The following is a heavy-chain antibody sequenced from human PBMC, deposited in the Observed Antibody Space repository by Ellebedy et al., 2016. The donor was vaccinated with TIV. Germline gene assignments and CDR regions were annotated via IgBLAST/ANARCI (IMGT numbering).Heavy chain of an antibody. J-gene: IGHJ6*02. D-gene: IGHD6-13*01. CDR3: ATTQQQLVPPTTSYYYYYGMDV. V-gene: IGHV1-18*01. CDR2: ISAYNGNT. Sequence: ASVKVSCKASGYTFTSYDISWVRQAPGQGLEWMRWISAYNGNTNYAQKLQGRVTMTTDTSTSTAYMELSSLRSEDTAVYYCATTQQQLVPPTTSYYYYYGMDVWGQGTTVTVSS. CDR1: GYTFTSYD.